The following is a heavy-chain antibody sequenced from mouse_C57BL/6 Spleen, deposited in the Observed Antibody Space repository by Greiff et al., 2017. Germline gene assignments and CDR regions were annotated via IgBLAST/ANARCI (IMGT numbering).Heavy chain of an antibody. Sequence: QVQLKQPGAELVKPGASVKLSCKASGYTFTSYWMHWVKQRPGRGLEWIGRIDPNSGGTKYNEKFKSKATLTVDKPSSTAYMQLSSLTSEDSAVYYCARITTVVAREYYAMDYWGKGTSGTVSS. CDR1: GYTFTSYW. CDR2: IDPNSGGT. V-gene: IGHV1-72*01. J-gene: IGHJ4*01. D-gene: IGHD1-1*01. CDR3: ARITTVVAREYYAMDY.